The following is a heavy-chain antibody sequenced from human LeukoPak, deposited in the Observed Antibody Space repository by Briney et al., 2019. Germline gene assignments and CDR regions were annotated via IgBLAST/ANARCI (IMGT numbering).Heavy chain of an antibody. CDR2: IYSGGST. CDR1: GFTVSSNY. Sequence: RGSLRLSCAASGFTVSSNYMSWVRQAPGKGLEWVSAIYSGGSTYYADSVKGRFTISRDNSKNTLYLQMNSLRAEDTAVYYCARDRGYCSSTSCHDAFDIWGQGTMVTVSS. CDR3: ARDRGYCSSTSCHDAFDI. V-gene: IGHV3-53*01. D-gene: IGHD2-2*01. J-gene: IGHJ3*02.